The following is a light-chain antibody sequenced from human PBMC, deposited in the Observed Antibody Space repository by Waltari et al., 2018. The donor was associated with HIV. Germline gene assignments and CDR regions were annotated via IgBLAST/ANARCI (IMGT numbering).Light chain of an antibody. Sequence: QPVLTQPPSVSGAPGQRVTIPCTGNNSNIGANFDVHWYQQVPGSAPKLLIYGNKLRPSGVPDRLSGSKSGTSASLAVSGLQAEDEGDYYCQSYDRSLSAVVFGGGTKLTVL. CDR3: QSYDRSLSAVV. CDR1: NSNIGANFD. CDR2: GNK. J-gene: IGLJ2*01. V-gene: IGLV1-40*01.